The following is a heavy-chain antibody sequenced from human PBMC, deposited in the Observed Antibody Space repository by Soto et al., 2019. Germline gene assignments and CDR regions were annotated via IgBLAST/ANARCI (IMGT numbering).Heavy chain of an antibody. Sequence: GGSLRLSCAASGFTFSSYSMNWVRQAPGKGLEWVSSISSSSSYIYYADSVKGRFTISRDNAKNSLYLQMNSLRAEDTAVYYCARDGPAPDIVATSFQNYYYYGMDVWGQGTTVTVSS. CDR1: GFTFSSYS. CDR3: ARDGPAPDIVATSFQNYYYYGMDV. D-gene: IGHD5-12*01. J-gene: IGHJ6*02. V-gene: IGHV3-21*01. CDR2: ISSSSSYI.